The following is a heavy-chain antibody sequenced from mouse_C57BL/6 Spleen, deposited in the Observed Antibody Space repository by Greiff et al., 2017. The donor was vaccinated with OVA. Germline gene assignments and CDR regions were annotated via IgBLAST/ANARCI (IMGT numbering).Heavy chain of an antibody. CDR3: ARFITTVVATRYAMDY. D-gene: IGHD1-1*01. Sequence: QVQLKQSGAELVMPGASVKLSCKASGYTFTSYWMHWVKQRPGQGLEWIGEIDPSDSYTNYNQKFKGKSTLTVDKSSSTAYMQLSSLTSEDSAVYYCARFITTVVATRYAMDYWGQGTSVTVSS. CDR1: GYTFTSYW. V-gene: IGHV1-69*01. CDR2: IDPSDSYT. J-gene: IGHJ4*01.